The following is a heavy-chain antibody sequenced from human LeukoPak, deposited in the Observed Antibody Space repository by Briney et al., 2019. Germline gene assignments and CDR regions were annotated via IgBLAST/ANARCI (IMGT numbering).Heavy chain of an antibody. Sequence: GGSLRLSCAASGFTFSSYSMTWVRQAPGKGLEWVSSISSSSYIYYADSVKGRFTISRDNAKNSLYLQMNSLRAEDTAVYYCARSIAAAGTAYWGQGTLVTVSS. CDR1: GFTFSSYS. V-gene: IGHV3-21*01. CDR2: ISSSSYI. J-gene: IGHJ4*02. D-gene: IGHD6-13*01. CDR3: ARSIAAAGTAY.